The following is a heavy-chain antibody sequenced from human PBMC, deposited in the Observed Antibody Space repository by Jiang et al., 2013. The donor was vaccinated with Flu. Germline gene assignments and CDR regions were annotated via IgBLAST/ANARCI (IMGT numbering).Heavy chain of an antibody. J-gene: IGHJ5*02. Sequence: KPTQTLTLTCTFSGFSLSTSGVGVGWIRQPPGKALEWLALIYWNDDKRYSPSLKSRLTITKDTSKNQVVLTMTNMDPVDTATYYCAHTPLTYYDFWSGYYKHNWFDPWGQGTLVTVSS. V-gene: IGHV2-5*01. D-gene: IGHD3-3*01. CDR2: IYWNDDK. CDR3: AHTPLTYYDFWSGYYKHNWFDP. CDR1: GFSLSTSGVG.